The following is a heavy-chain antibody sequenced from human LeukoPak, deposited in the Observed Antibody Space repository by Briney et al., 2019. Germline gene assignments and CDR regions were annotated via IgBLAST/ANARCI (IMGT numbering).Heavy chain of an antibody. D-gene: IGHD6-19*01. CDR2: ISAYNGNT. V-gene: IGHV1-18*01. CDR3: ARDPHHGSGNFDY. Sequence: ASVNVSCKASGYTFPSYGISWVRQAPGQGLAGMGWISAYNGNTNYAQKLQGRVTRTLDTSTSKAYMELRSLISDDTAVYYCARDPHHGSGNFDYWGQGTLVTVSS. CDR1: GYTFPSYG. J-gene: IGHJ4*02.